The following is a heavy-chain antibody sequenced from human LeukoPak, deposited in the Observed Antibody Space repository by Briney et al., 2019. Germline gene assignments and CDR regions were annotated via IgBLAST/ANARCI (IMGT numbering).Heavy chain of an antibody. D-gene: IGHD2-2*01. Sequence: GGSLRLSCVASGFTFSNYAMSWVRQAPGKGLEWVAVISYDGSNKYYADSVKGRFTISRDNSKNTLYLQMNSLRAEDTAVYYCARDDIVVVPAAMERYYYYYYGMDVWGKGTTVTVSS. CDR3: ARDDIVVVPAAMERYYYYYYGMDV. CDR2: ISYDGSNK. J-gene: IGHJ6*04. CDR1: GFTFSNYA. V-gene: IGHV3-30*04.